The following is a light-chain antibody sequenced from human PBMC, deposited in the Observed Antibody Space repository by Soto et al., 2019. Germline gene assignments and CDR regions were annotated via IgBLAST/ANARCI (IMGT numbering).Light chain of an antibody. J-gene: IGKJ5*01. CDR1: QSISSY. V-gene: IGKV1-39*01. CDR2: AAS. Sequence: ENQKAQSPFPLSASVGDKRTITCRASQSISSYLNWYQQKPGKAPKLLIYAASSLQSGVPSRFSGSGSGTDFTLTISSLQPEDFATYYCQQSYSTPPITFGQGTRLEIK. CDR3: QQSYSTPPIT.